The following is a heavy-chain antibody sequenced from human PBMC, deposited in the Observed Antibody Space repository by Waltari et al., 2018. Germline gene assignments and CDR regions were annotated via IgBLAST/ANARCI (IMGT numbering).Heavy chain of an antibody. Sequence: QVQLVESGGGVVQPGGSLRLSCAASGFSFSSYAMHWFRQAPGKGLDWVAFIRYDGSIKYYGDSLKGRFTISRDNSKNTLFLQMNSLRAEDTAVYYCAKDGYYGSGTYKGMYYFDYWGQGTLVTVSS. CDR1: GFSFSSYA. CDR2: IRYDGSIK. V-gene: IGHV3-30*02. CDR3: AKDGYYGSGTYKGMYYFDY. D-gene: IGHD3-10*01. J-gene: IGHJ4*02.